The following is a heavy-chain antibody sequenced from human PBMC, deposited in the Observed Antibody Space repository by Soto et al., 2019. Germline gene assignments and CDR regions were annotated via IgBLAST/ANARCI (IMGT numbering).Heavy chain of an antibody. CDR2: ISSSSSYI. V-gene: IGHV3-21*01. CDR3: ARDPRGGVVPAYNWFDP. J-gene: IGHJ5*02. D-gene: IGHD2-2*01. Sequence: PGGSLRLSCAASGFTFSSYSMNWVRQAPGKGLEWVSSISSSSSYIYYADSVKGRFTISRDNAKNSLYLQMNSLRAEDTAVYYCARDPRGGVVPAYNWFDPWGQGTLVTVSS. CDR1: GFTFSSYS.